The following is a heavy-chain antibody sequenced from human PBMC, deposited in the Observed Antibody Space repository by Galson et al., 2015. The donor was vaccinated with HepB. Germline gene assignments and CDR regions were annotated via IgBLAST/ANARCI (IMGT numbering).Heavy chain of an antibody. D-gene: IGHD6-6*01. CDR1: GFTFSSYG. CDR2: IWYDGSNK. J-gene: IGHJ5*02. Sequence: SLRLSCAASGFTFSSYGMHWVRQAPGKGLEWVAFIWYDGSNKYYADSVKGRFTISRDNSKNTLYLQMNSLRAEDTAVYYCARDHTAVRPGWFDPWGQGTLVTVSS. V-gene: IGHV3-33*01. CDR3: ARDHTAVRPGWFDP.